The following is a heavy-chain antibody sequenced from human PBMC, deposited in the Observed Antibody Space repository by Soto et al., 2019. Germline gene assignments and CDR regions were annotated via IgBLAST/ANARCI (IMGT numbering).Heavy chain of an antibody. CDR3: VDCENYAFDC. J-gene: IGHJ4*02. CDR1: GFTFSDHY. CDR2: IRNKAKSYTT. Sequence: EVQLVESGGDLVQPGGSLRLSCAASGFTFSDHYMDWVRQAPGKGLEWVGLIRNKAKSYTTEYAASVRGRFTISRDDSRYSVYLQMNSLNTEDTAVYYCVDCENYAFDCWGQRTLVTVS. V-gene: IGHV3-72*01. D-gene: IGHD1-7*01.